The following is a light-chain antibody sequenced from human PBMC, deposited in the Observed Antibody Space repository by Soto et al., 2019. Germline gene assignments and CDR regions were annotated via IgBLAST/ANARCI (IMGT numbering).Light chain of an antibody. Sequence: DIQMTPSPSSLPASVGESATITCRAGQGFRTVLGWYHQKPGKAPKRLIYAASSLQSGVPSRFRGSGSGTEFTLTISSLQPEDFATYYCLPQNSDPLSFGGGTKLEIK. V-gene: IGKV1-17*01. CDR2: AAS. CDR1: QGFRTV. J-gene: IGKJ4*01. CDR3: LPQNSDPLS.